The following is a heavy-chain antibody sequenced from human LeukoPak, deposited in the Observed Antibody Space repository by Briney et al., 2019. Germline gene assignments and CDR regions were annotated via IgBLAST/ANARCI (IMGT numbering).Heavy chain of an antibody. V-gene: IGHV3-21*01. CDR2: ISSSSSYI. J-gene: IGHJ5*01. CDR1: GFTFSSYS. CDR3: AREQLWFDY. Sequence: PGGSLRLSCAASGFTFSSYSMNWVRQAPGKGLEWVSSISSSSSYIYYAVSVKGRFTISRDNAKNSLYLQMNSLRAEDTAVYYCAREQLWFDYWGQGTLVTVSS. D-gene: IGHD5-18*01.